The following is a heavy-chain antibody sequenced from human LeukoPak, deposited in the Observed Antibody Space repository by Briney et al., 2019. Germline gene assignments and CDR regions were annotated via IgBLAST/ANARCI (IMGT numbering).Heavy chain of an antibody. CDR1: GFTFSSSW. J-gene: IGHJ4*02. Sequence: GGSLRLSCVASGFTFSSSWMSWVRQAPGKGLERVANIKQDGSEKSYVESVRGRFTISRDNAKNSLYLQLNSLRAEDTALYYCARDNPPDYWGQGTLVTVSS. CDR2: IKQDGSEK. V-gene: IGHV3-7*03. CDR3: ARDNPPDY.